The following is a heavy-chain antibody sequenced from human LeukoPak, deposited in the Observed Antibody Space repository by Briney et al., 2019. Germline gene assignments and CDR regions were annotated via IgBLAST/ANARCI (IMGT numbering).Heavy chain of an antibody. V-gene: IGHV1-46*04. CDR1: GFTFTKYY. CDR3: ARDHHDSSGKQYPSFDY. Sequence: GASVKVSCKASGFTFTKYYIHWVRQAPGQGLEWMGIINPSGGGTSYAQKLQGRVTMTRDTSTSTVYMDLSSLRSEDTAVYYCARDHHDSSGKQYPSFDYWGQGTLVTVSS. D-gene: IGHD3-22*01. J-gene: IGHJ4*02. CDR2: INPSGGGT.